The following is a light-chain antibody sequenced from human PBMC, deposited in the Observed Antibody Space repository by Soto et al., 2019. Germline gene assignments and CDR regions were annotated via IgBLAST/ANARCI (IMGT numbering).Light chain of an antibody. CDR2: NDR. V-gene: IGLV3-21*02. CDR3: QVWDSYPAHV. Sequence: SYELTQPPSVSVAPGQTARIPCGGKNIGIKGVHWYQQKPGHAPVLVLYNDRDRPSGIPERFSGSSSGNAATLTISRVEAGYEGDYYCQVWDSYPAHVFGAVPKLTVL. CDR1: NIGIKG. J-gene: IGLJ1*01.